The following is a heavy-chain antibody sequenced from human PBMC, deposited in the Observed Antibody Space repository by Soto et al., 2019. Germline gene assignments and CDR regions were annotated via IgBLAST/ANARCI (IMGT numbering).Heavy chain of an antibody. V-gene: IGHV3-30-3*01. CDR3: ARSLPGSSFDY. D-gene: IGHD1-26*01. CDR1: GFTFSSYA. J-gene: IGHJ4*02. Sequence: QVQLVESGGGVVQPGRSLRLSCAASGFTFSSYAMHWVRQAPGKGLEWVAVISYDGSNKYYADSVKGRFTISRDNSKNTLYLQMNSLRAEDTAVYYCARSLPGSSFDYWGLGTLVTVSS. CDR2: ISYDGSNK.